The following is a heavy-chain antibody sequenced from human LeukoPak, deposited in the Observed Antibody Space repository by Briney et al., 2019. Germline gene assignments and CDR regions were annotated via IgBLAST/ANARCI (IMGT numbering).Heavy chain of an antibody. J-gene: IGHJ6*03. V-gene: IGHV1-18*01. D-gene: IGHD2-8*02. CDR1: GYTFTSYG. CDR2: ISAYNGNT. CDR3: AREYCTGGVCFHYMDV. Sequence: GASVKVSCKASGYTFTSYGISWVRQAPGQGLEWMGWISAYNGNTNYAQKLQGRVTMTTDTSTSTAYMKLRSLRSDDTAVYYCAREYCTGGVCFHYMDVWGKGTTVTVSS.